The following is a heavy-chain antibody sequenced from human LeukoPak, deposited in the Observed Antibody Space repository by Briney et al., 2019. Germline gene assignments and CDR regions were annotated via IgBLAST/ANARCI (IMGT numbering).Heavy chain of an antibody. J-gene: IGHJ6*03. CDR3: ARVEEGYGSGRRENYYYYYMDV. CDR2: IYHSGTT. D-gene: IGHD3-10*01. V-gene: IGHV4-38-2*02. CDR1: KYSITSGYY. Sequence: SETLSLTCTVSKYSITSGYYWAWIRQPPGKGLEWIGYIYHSGTTYYNPSLRSRVTISVDTSKNQFSLKLNSVTAADTAVYYCARVEEGYGSGRRENYYYYYMDVWGKGTTVTISS.